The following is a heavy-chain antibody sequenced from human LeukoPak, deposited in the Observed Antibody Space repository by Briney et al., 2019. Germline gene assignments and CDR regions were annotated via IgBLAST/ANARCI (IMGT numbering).Heavy chain of an antibody. CDR3: ARVKKFTMVRGGNWFDP. V-gene: IGHV1-2*02. Sequence: GASVKVSCKTSGYTFTDYYIHWVRQAPGQGPEWMGWINPNSGGTNYAQKLQGRVTMTTDTSTSTAYMELRSLRSDDTAVYYCARVKKFTMVRGGNWFDPWGQGTLVTVSS. CDR1: GYTFTDYY. CDR2: INPNSGGT. D-gene: IGHD3-10*01. J-gene: IGHJ5*02.